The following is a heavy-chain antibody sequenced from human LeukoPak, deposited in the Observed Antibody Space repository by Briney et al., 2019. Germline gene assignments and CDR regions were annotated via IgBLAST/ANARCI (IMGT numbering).Heavy chain of an antibody. V-gene: IGHV3-33*01. CDR2: IWYDGSNK. Sequence: GGSLRLSCAASGFTFSSYVMHWVRQAPGKGLEWVAVIWYDGSNKYYADSVKGRFTISKDNSKNTLYLQMNSLRAEDTAVYYCARVSGATSYYYYYGMDVWGQGTTVTVSS. J-gene: IGHJ6*02. CDR3: ARVSGATSYYYYYGMDV. D-gene: IGHD1-26*01. CDR1: GFTFSSYV.